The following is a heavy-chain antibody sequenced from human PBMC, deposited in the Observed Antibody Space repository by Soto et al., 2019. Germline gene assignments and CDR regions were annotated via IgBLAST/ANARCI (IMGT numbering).Heavy chain of an antibody. D-gene: IGHD4-17*01. V-gene: IGHV4-34*01. CDR3: ASLFDYGDAFDY. J-gene: IGHJ4*02. Sequence: TLSLTCAVYGGSFSGYYWSWIRQPPGKGLEWIGEINHSGSTNYNPSLKSRVTISVDTSKNQFSLKLSSVTAADTAVYYCASLFDYGDAFDYWGQGTLVTVSS. CDR2: INHSGST. CDR1: GGSFSGYY.